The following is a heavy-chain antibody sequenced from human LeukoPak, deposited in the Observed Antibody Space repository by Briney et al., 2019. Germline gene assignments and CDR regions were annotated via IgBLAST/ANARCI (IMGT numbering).Heavy chain of an antibody. J-gene: IGHJ4*02. CDR2: IYYSGST. Sequence: SETLSLTCTVSGGSISSGGYYWSWILQHPGKGLEWIGYIYYSGSTYYNPSLKSRVTISVDTSKNQFSLKLSSVTAADTAVYYCARYYYDSSGYYYSHFDYWGQGTLVTVSS. CDR3: ARYYYDSSGYYYSHFDY. V-gene: IGHV4-31*03. CDR1: GGSISSGGYY. D-gene: IGHD3-22*01.